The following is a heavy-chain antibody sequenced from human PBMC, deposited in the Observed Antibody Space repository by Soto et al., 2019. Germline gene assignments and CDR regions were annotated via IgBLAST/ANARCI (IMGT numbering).Heavy chain of an antibody. Sequence: GGSLRLSCAGSGFTFSSYGIHWVRQAPGKGLEWVALISYDGGNEKYTESVKDRFTISRDDSHNVAYLQMSSLRTEDTAMYYCAKDRYSGTYPTDFDYWGQGSLVTVS. V-gene: IGHV3-30*18. D-gene: IGHD1-26*01. CDR3: AKDRYSGTYPTDFDY. J-gene: IGHJ4*02. CDR2: ISYDGGNE. CDR1: GFTFSSYG.